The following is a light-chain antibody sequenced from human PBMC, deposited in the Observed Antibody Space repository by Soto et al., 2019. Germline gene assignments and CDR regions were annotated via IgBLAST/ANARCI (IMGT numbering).Light chain of an antibody. CDR1: QSISSGY. V-gene: IGKV3-20*01. CDR3: QQYGSSPWT. Sequence: EIVLTQSPGTLSLSPGERATLSCRASQSISSGYLAWYQQKLGQAPRLLIYGSSTRAAGIPARFSGSGSGTEFTLTISSLQSEDFAVYYCQQYGSSPWTFGQGTKVDI. J-gene: IGKJ1*01. CDR2: GSS.